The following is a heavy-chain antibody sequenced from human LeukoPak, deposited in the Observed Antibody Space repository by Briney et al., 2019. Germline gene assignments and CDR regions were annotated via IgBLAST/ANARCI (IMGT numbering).Heavy chain of an antibody. Sequence: ASVKVSCKASGYTFTSYYIHWVRQAPGQGLEWMGLINPSGGSTNYAQKFQGRVTMTRDTSTSTAYMELGRLRSDDAAVYFCARDRGSLAVKDLRTSDFWGQGTLLIVSS. CDR1: GYTFTSYY. CDR2: INPSGGST. J-gene: IGHJ4*02. V-gene: IGHV1-46*01. D-gene: IGHD6-19*01. CDR3: ARDRGSLAVKDLRTSDF.